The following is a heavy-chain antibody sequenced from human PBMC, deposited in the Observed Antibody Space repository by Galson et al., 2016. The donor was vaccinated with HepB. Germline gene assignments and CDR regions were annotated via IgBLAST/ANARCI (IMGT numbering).Heavy chain of an antibody. CDR1: GYTFTSYD. J-gene: IGHJ6*02. V-gene: IGHV1-8*01. CDR3: ARGPYRLDYYHYYGMDV. CDR2: MNPNSGHT. D-gene: IGHD2-21*01. Sequence: SVKVSCKASGYTFTSYDINWVRQASGQGLEWMGWMNPNSGHTGYAQKLQGRVTMTRNTSISTAYMELSSLRSEDTAVYYCARGPYRLDYYHYYGMDVWGQGTTVTVSS.